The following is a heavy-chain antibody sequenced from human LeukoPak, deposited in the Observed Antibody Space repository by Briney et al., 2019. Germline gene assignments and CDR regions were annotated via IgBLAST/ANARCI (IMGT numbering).Heavy chain of an antibody. V-gene: IGHV3-21*01. D-gene: IGHD6-19*01. CDR3: AREFGSGWYDS. J-gene: IGHJ5*01. CDR2: ISSSTSYI. CDR1: GFTFSSYS. Sequence: GGSLRLSCAASGFTFSSYSMNWVRQAPGKGLEWVSSISSSTSYIYYGDSVKGRFTTSRDNAKNSLYLQVNSLRAEDTAVYYCAREFGSGWYDSWGQGTLVTVSS.